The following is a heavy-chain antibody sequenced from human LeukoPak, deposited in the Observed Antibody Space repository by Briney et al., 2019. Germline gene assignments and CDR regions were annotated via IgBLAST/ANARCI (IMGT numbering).Heavy chain of an antibody. Sequence: GRSLRLSCAVSGFTVSSKYISWVCQAPGKGLEWVSVNYSGGTTYYSDSVKGRFNVSKDNSRNTLYLEMNRLRAEDTAVYYCAKGGDGDYFDYWGQGALVTVSS. CDR2: NYSGGTT. D-gene: IGHD2-21*01. CDR1: GFTVSSKY. V-gene: IGHV3-66*01. J-gene: IGHJ4*02. CDR3: AKGGDGDYFDY.